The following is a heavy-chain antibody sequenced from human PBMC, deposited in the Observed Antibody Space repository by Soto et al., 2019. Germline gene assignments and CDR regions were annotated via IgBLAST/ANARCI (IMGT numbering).Heavy chain of an antibody. Sequence: QVQLVQSGAEVKKPGASVKVSCKASGYIFTSYGISWVRQAPGQGLEWMGWISAYNGNTNYAQKLQGRVTMTTDTSTSTAYMELRSLRSDDTAVYYCARDSRYYDSSGYHYFDYWGQGTLVTVSS. CDR2: ISAYNGNT. V-gene: IGHV1-18*01. CDR3: ARDSRYYDSSGYHYFDY. CDR1: GYIFTSYG. D-gene: IGHD3-22*01. J-gene: IGHJ4*02.